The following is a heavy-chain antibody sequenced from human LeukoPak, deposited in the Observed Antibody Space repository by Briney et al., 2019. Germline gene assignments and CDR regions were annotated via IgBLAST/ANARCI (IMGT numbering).Heavy chain of an antibody. J-gene: IGHJ5*02. D-gene: IGHD3-16*02. CDR2: IKQDGSEK. Sequence: AGGSLRLSCAASGFTFSSYWMSWVRQAPGKGLEWVANIKQDGSEKYYVDSVKGRFTISRDNAKNSLYLQMNSLRAEDTAVYYCARELRDYVWGSYRYAPNWFDPWGQGTLVTVSS. V-gene: IGHV3-7*01. CDR1: GFTFSSYW. CDR3: ARELRDYVWGSYRYAPNWFDP.